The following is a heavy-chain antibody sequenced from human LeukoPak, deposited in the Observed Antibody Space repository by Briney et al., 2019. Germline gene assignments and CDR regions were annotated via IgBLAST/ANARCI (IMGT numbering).Heavy chain of an antibody. CDR1: GFTFSSYE. J-gene: IGHJ4*02. CDR3: VKFREVSGDY. D-gene: IGHD1-26*01. CDR2: ISGSGGST. Sequence: GGSLRLSCAASGFTFSSYEMNWVRQAPGKGLEWVSAISGSGGSTYYADSVKGRFTISRDNSKNTLYLQMTSLRAEDTALYYCVKFREVSGDYWGQGTLVTVSS. V-gene: IGHV3-23*01.